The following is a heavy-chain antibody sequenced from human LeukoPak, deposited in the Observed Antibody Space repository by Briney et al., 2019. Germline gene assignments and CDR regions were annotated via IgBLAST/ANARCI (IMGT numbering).Heavy chain of an antibody. CDR3: ASKYLYGSGKPHFDY. CDR1: GYTFTSYD. Sequence: GASVKVSCKASGYTFTSYDINWVRQATGQGLEWMGWMNPNSGNTGYAQKFKGRVTMTRNNSISTAYMELSSLRSDDTAVYYCASKYLYGSGKPHFDYWGQGTLVTVSS. J-gene: IGHJ4*02. D-gene: IGHD3-10*01. V-gene: IGHV1-8*01. CDR2: MNPNSGNT.